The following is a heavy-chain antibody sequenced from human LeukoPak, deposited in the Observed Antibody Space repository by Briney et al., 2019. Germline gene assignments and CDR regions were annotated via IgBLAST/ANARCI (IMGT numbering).Heavy chain of an antibody. CDR1: GFDFGTYA. D-gene: IGHD6-19*01. Sequence: GRSLRLSCVASGFDFGTYALHWVRQPPGKGLQWVAVISYDGSNKDYADSVKGRFTISRDNSKNTLYLQMNSLRAEDTAVYYCAREGIAVAGSFDYWGQGTLVTVSS. CDR2: ISYDGSNK. V-gene: IGHV3-30-3*01. J-gene: IGHJ4*02. CDR3: AREGIAVAGSFDY.